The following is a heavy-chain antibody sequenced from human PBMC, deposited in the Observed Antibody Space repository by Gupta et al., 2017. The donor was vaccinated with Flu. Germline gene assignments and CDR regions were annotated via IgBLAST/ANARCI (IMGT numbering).Heavy chain of an antibody. CDR3: ARISRSYPLTPLIHFDY. CDR2: ISAYNGNT. V-gene: IGHV1-18*01. CDR1: GYTFTSYG. Sequence: QVQLVQSGAEVKKPGASVKVSCKASGYTFTSYGISWVRQAPGQGLEWMGWISAYNGNTNYAQKLQGRVTMTTDTSTSTAYMELRSLRSDDTAVYYCARISRSYPLTPLIHFDYWGQGTLVTVSS. J-gene: IGHJ4*02. D-gene: IGHD1-26*01.